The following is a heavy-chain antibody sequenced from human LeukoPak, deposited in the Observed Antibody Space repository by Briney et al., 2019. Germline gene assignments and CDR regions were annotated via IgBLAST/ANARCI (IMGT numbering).Heavy chain of an antibody. CDR1: GGSFSGYY. J-gene: IGHJ4*02. D-gene: IGHD6-19*01. CDR3: AGLIKAVAGGGDDY. Sequence: SETLSLTCAVYGGSFSGYYWSWIRQPPGKGLEWIGEINHSGSTNYNPSLKRRVTISVDTSKNQFSLKLSSGTAADTAVYYCAGLIKAVAGGGDDYWGQGTLVTVSS. V-gene: IGHV4-34*01. CDR2: INHSGST.